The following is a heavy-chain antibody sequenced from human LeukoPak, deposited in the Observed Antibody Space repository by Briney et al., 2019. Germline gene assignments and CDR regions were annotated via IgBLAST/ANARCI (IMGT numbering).Heavy chain of an antibody. CDR3: AVGATLAFDT. J-gene: IGHJ3*02. D-gene: IGHD1-26*01. V-gene: IGHV3-48*01. CDR2: ISGDSRTI. CDR1: GFTFSSYA. Sequence: GGSLRLSCAASGFTFSSYAMSWVRQAPGKGLEWLSYISGDSRTIYYPDSVKGRFTISRDNAKNSLYLQLISLRAEDTAVYYCAVGATLAFDTWGQGTMVTVSS.